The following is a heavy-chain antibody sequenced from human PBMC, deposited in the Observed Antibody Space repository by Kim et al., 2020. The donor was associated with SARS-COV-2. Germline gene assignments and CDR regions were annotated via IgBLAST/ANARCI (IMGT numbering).Heavy chain of an antibody. CDR3: ARSALVVVAATDYYYGMDV. J-gene: IGHJ6*02. D-gene: IGHD2-15*01. V-gene: IGHV3-11*03. Sequence: GRFTISRDNAKNSLYLQMNSLRAEDTAVYYCARSALVVVAATDYYYGMDVWGQGTTVTVSS.